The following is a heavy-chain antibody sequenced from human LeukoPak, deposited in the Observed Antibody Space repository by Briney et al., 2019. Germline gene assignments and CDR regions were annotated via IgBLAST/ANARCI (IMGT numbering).Heavy chain of an antibody. V-gene: IGHV4-34*01. J-gene: IGHJ4*02. CDR2: INHSGST. CDR1: GGSFSGYY. CDR3: ARRSWRSTIDY. D-gene: IGHD6-13*01. Sequence: PSETLSLTCAVYGGSFSGYYWSWIRQPTGKGLEWIGEINHSGSTNYNPSLKSRVTISVDTSKNQFSLKLSSVTAADTAVYYCARRSWRSTIDYWGQGTLVTVSS.